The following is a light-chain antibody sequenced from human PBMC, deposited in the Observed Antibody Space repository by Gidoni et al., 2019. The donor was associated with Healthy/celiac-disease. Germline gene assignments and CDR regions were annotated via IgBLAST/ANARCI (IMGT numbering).Light chain of an antibody. CDR1: SSNIGSNY. V-gene: IGLV1-47*01. Sequence: QSVLTQPPSASATTAQRVTISCSGSSSNIGSNYVYWYQQLPGTAPKLLIYRNNQRPSGVPDRFSGSKSGTSASLAISGLRSEDEADYYCAAWDDSLSGWVFGGGTKLTVL. CDR3: AAWDDSLSGWV. CDR2: RNN. J-gene: IGLJ3*02.